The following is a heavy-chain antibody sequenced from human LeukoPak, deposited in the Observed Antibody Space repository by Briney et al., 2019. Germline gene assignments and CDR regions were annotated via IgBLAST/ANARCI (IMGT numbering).Heavy chain of an antibody. CDR2: INPKSGGT. CDR3: ARENQYYNY. V-gene: IGHV1-2*02. CDR1: GYTFTDYY. D-gene: IGHD3-10*01. Sequence: ASVKVSCKASGYTFTDYYIHWVRQAPGQGLEWMGWINPKSGGTNYAQNFQGRVTVTRDTSTSTTYMELSSLRSDDTAVYYCARENQYYNYWGQGTLVTVSS. J-gene: IGHJ4*02.